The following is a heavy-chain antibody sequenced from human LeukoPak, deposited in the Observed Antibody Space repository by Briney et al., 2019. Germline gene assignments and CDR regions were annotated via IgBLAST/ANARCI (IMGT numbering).Heavy chain of an antibody. Sequence: ASVKVSCKATVYTFTGYYIHGVRPPPGQGLEWMGWINPNSGGTNYAQKFQGRVTMTRDTTISTAYMELSRLRSDDTAVYYCASTNYSCGWVAFDYWGQGTLVTVPS. CDR2: INPNSGGT. CDR3: ASTNYSCGWVAFDY. J-gene: IGHJ4*02. CDR1: VYTFTGYY. D-gene: IGHD6-19*01. V-gene: IGHV1-2*02.